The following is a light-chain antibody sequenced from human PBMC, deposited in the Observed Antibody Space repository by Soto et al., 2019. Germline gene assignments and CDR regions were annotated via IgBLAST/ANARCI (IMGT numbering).Light chain of an antibody. J-gene: IGKJ5*01. CDR2: KAS. Sequence: INYRASQSISSWLAWYQQKPGKAPKLLIYKASSLESGVPSRFSGTGSRTESTLTIGRRNPDDPATYSRQQYNSHPGEFGQGTQVEIK. V-gene: IGKV1-5*03. CDR3: QQYNSHPGE. CDR1: QSISSW.